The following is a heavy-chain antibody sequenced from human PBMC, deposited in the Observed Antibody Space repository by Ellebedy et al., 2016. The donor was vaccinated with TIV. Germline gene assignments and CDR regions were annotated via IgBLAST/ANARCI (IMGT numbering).Heavy chain of an antibody. Sequence: PGGSLRLSCAASGFIISGDWMSWVRQAPGKGLEWVASITGSSSYMFYSDSVKGRFTISRDNAKNSLYLQMNSLRAEDKAVYYCSKGIAAVMYWGQGTLVTVSS. V-gene: IGHV3-21*01. CDR2: ITGSSSYM. J-gene: IGHJ4*02. CDR1: GFIISGDW. CDR3: SKGIAAVMY. D-gene: IGHD6-13*01.